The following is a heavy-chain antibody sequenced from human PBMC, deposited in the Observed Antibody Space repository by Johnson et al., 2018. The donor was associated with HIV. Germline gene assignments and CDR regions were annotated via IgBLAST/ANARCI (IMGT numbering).Heavy chain of an antibody. D-gene: IGHD3-16*01. V-gene: IGHV3-13*01. CDR3: TKMGALGAFDI. Sequence: VQLVESGGGLVQPGGSLRLSCAASRFTFSSNDMHWVRQATGKGLEWVSTIGPGGDTYYLGSVKGRFTISRDNSKNTLYLQMNSLRAEDTAVYYCTKMGALGAFDIWGQGTMVTVSS. CDR1: RFTFSSND. J-gene: IGHJ3*02. CDR2: IGPGGDT.